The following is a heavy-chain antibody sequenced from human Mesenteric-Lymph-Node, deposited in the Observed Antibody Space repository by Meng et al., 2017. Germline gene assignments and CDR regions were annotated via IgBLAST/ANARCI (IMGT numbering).Heavy chain of an antibody. V-gene: IGHV4-4*02. CDR1: GGSISSSNW. CDR2: IYHSGST. Sequence: GPLPGSGQGLVRPSGTLSLTCAVSGGSISSSNWWSWVRQPPGKGLEWIGEIYHSGSTNYNPSLKSRVTISVDKSKNQFSLKLSSVTAADTAVYYCASGRKYCSSTSCYGQFDYWGQGTLVTVSS. D-gene: IGHD2-2*01. J-gene: IGHJ4*02. CDR3: ASGRKYCSSTSCYGQFDY.